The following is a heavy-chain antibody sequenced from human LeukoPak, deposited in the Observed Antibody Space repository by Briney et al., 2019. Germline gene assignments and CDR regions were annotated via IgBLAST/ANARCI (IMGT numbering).Heavy chain of an antibody. D-gene: IGHD6-6*01. Sequence: SETLSLTCTVSRGSISSGGYYWSWIRQHPGKGLEWIGYIYYSGSTYYNPSLKSRVTISVDTSKNQFSLKLSSVTAADTAVYYCARVRRSSSGRRYYFDYWGQGTLVTVSS. CDR1: RGSISSGGYY. V-gene: IGHV4-31*03. CDR2: IYYSGST. CDR3: ARVRRSSSGRRYYFDY. J-gene: IGHJ4*02.